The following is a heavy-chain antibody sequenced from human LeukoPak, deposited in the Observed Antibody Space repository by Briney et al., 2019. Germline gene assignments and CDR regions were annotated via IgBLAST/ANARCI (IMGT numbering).Heavy chain of an antibody. V-gene: IGHV1-69*13. J-gene: IGHJ4*02. CDR1: GGTFSSYA. CDR2: IIPIFGTA. D-gene: IGHD3-10*01. CDR3: ARAYGSGSYSLLHFDY. Sequence: SVKVSCKASGGTFSSYAISWVRQAPGQGLEGMGGIIPIFGTANYAQKFQGRVTITADESTSTAYMELSSLRSEDTAVYYCARAYGSGSYSLLHFDYWGQGTLVTVSS.